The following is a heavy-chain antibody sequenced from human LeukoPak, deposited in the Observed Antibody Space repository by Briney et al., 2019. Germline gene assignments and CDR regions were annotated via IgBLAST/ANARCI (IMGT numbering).Heavy chain of an antibody. Sequence: GGSLRLSCAASGFTFSSYEMNWVRQAPGKGLEWVSYISSSGSTIYYADSVKGRFTISRDNAKNSLYLQMNSLRAEDTAVYYCGKMGDRFGLWGHKTKYYMDVWGIGTTVTVSS. CDR2: ISSSGSTI. CDR1: GFTFSSYE. J-gene: IGHJ6*03. CDR3: GKMGDRFGLWGHKTKYYMDV. D-gene: IGHD3-16*01. V-gene: IGHV3-48*03.